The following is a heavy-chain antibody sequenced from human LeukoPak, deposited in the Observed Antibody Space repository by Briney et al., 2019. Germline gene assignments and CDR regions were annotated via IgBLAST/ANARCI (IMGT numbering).Heavy chain of an antibody. J-gene: IGHJ4*02. CDR3: ARDDYSNYGHY. V-gene: IGHV4-38-2*02. CDR1: GYSIISGFH. D-gene: IGHD4-11*01. Sequence: PSETLSPTCAVSGYSIISGFHWAWIRQPPGKGLEWIGSIYYGGTNYNPSLRGRVTILMDTSKNQFSLELTSVTAADTAVYFCARDDYSNYGHYWGQGKLVIVSS. CDR2: IYYGGT.